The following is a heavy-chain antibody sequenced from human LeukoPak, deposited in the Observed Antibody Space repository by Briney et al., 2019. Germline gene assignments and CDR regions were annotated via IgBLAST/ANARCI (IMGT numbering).Heavy chain of an antibody. D-gene: IGHD2-2*01. CDR1: GYTFSGYY. V-gene: IGHV1-2*02. CDR2: INPNSGGT. J-gene: IGHJ4*02. Sequence: ASAKVSCKAPGYTFSGYYMYWVRRTPREGVERMGWINPNSGGTNYAQKFQGRVTMTRDTSISTAYMELSRLRSDDTAVYYCARSVVVPAATTLSLFDYWGQGTLVTVSS. CDR3: ARSVVVPAATTLSLFDY.